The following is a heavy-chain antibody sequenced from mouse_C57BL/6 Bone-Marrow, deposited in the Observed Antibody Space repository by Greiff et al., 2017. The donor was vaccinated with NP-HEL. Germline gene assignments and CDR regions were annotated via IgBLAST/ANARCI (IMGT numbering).Heavy chain of an antibody. CDR2: IDPETGGT. Sequence: QVQLQQSGAELVRPGASVTLSCKASGYTFTDYEMHWVKQTPVHGLEWIGAIDPETGGTAYNQKFKGKAILTADKSSSTAYMERRSLTSEDSAVYYCTREGDLLWLRRYYFDYWGQGTTLTVSS. V-gene: IGHV1-15*01. CDR3: TREGDLLWLRRYYFDY. CDR1: GYTFTDYE. J-gene: IGHJ2*01. D-gene: IGHD2-2*01.